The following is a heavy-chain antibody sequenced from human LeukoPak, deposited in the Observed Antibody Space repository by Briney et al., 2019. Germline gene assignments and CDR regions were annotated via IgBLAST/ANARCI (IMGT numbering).Heavy chain of an antibody. CDR1: GFTFSNYA. V-gene: IGHV3-23*01. CDR2: ISSSGDRT. CDR3: AKDVDYGDYVVY. J-gene: IGHJ4*02. D-gene: IGHD4-17*01. Sequence: PGGSLRLFCAASGFTFSNYAMSWVRQAPGRGPEWVSAISSSGDRTYYVDSVKGRFTISRDNSKNTLYLQMNSLRAEDTAIHYCAKDVDYGDYVVYWGQGTLVTVSS.